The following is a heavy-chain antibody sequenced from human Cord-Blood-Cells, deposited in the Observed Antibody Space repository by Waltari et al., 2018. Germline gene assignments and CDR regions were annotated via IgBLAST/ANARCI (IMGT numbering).Heavy chain of an antibody. J-gene: IGHJ5*02. Sequence: QVQLVQSGAEVKKPGASVKVSCKASGYTFTGYYMHWVRQAPGQGLEWMGEINPNSGGTNYAQKFQGRVTMTRDTSISTAYMELSRLRSDDTAVYYCARLACSSTSCYTGWFDPWGQGTLVTVSS. CDR1: GYTFTGYY. V-gene: IGHV1-2*02. D-gene: IGHD2-2*02. CDR3: ARLACSSTSCYTGWFDP. CDR2: INPNSGGT.